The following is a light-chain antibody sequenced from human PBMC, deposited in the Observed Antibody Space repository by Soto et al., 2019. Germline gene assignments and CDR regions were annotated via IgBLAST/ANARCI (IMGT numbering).Light chain of an antibody. J-gene: IGLJ2*01. V-gene: IGLV2-23*01. CDR1: SSDVGSYNF. CDR2: EVV. CDR3: CSYTNSSNLL. Sequence: QSALTQPASVSGSPGQSITISCTGTSSDVGSYNFVSWYQHHPGKAPTLMIYEVVKRPSGISNRFSGSKSGNTASLTISGLQAEDEADYFCCSYTNSSNLLFGGGTKLTVL.